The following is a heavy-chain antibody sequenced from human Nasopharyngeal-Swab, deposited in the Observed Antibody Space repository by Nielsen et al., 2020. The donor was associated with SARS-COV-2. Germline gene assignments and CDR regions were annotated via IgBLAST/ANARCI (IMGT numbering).Heavy chain of an antibody. J-gene: IGHJ5*02. D-gene: IGHD6-6*01. Sequence: GESLRLSCAASGFAVSDNYMSWVRQAPGKGLEWVSIIYSDGSTYYADSVKGRFTISRDNSKNTLYLQMNSLRAEDTAVYYCAKVAADRSSGGWFDPWGQGTLVTVSS. CDR1: GFAVSDNY. CDR2: IYSDGST. CDR3: AKVAADRSSGGWFDP. V-gene: IGHV3-53*01.